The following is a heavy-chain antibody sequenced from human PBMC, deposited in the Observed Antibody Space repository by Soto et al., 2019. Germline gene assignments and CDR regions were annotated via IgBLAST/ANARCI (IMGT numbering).Heavy chain of an antibody. CDR3: ARDSESSSWYYYYYGMDV. V-gene: IGHV3-33*01. CDR1: GFTFSSYG. CDR2: IWYDGSNT. D-gene: IGHD6-13*01. J-gene: IGHJ6*02. Sequence: QVQLVESGGGVVQPGRSLRLSCAASGFTFSSYGMHWVRQAPGKGLEWVAVIWYDGSNTYYADSVKGRFTISRDNSKNTLYLQMNSLRAEDTAVYYCARDSESSSWYYYYYGMDVWGQGTTVTVSS.